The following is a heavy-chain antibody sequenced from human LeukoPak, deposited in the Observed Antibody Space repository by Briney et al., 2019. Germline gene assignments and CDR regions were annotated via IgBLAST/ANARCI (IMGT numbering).Heavy chain of an antibody. CDR1: GGSFSSYY. V-gene: IGHV4-59*01. CDR3: ARVGEFQVLSFDP. Sequence: PSETLSLTCNVSGGSFSSYYWTWIRQPPGKGLEWIGNVYYSGSTNYKSSLKSRVSISVDRSKNQFSLELRSVTPADTAVYYCARVGEFQVLSFDPWGQGTLVTVSS. CDR2: VYYSGST. D-gene: IGHD4/OR15-4a*01. J-gene: IGHJ5*02.